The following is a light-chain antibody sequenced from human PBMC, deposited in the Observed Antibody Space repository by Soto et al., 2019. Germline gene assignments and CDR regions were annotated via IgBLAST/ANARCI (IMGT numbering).Light chain of an antibody. CDR2: DVS. Sequence: QSALTQPASVSWSPGQSITISCTGTSSDVGGYNYVSWYQQHPGKAPKLMIYDVSNRPSGVSNRFSGSKSGNTASLTISGLQAEDEADYYCSSYTGSSTLYVFGTGTKVNVL. V-gene: IGLV2-14*01. J-gene: IGLJ1*01. CDR1: SSDVGGYNY. CDR3: SSYTGSSTLYV.